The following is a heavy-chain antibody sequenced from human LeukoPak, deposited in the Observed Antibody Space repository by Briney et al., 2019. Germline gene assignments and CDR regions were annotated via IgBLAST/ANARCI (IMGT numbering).Heavy chain of an antibody. CDR3: ARHRGSGSYYRDWFDP. D-gene: IGHD3-10*01. V-gene: IGHV5-51*01. CDR2: IYPGDSDT. CDR1: GYSFTSYW. Sequence: GESLKISCKGSGYSFTSYWIGWVRQIPGKGLEWMGIIYPGDSDTRYSPSFQGQVTISADKSISTAYLQWSSLKASDTAMYYCARHRGSGSYYRDWFDPWGQGTLVTVSS. J-gene: IGHJ5*02.